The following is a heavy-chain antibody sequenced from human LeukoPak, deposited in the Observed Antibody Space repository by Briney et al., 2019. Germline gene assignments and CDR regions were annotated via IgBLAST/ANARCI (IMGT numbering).Heavy chain of an antibody. J-gene: IGHJ4*02. D-gene: IGHD4-17*01. V-gene: IGHV1-18*01. CDR1: GYTFTSYG. Sequence: ASVKVSCKASGYTFTSYGISWVRQAPGQGLEWMGWISAYNGNTNYAQKLQGRVTMTTDTSTSTAYMELRSLRSDHPGVHYCARGDGAYFHYWGQRTLVSVSS. CDR3: ARGDGAYFHY. CDR2: ISAYNGNT.